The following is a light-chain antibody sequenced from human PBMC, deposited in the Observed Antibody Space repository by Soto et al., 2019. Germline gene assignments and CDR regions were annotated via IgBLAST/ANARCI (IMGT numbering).Light chain of an antibody. CDR2: GAS. Sequence: EIALTQSPGTLSLSPGERATLSCRASQSVSSSYLAWYQQKPGQAPRLLIYGASSRATGIPDRFSGSGSGTDFTLTISRLEPEDFAVYYCQQYYNSPITFGPGTKVDIK. CDR3: QQYYNSPIT. CDR1: QSVSSSY. J-gene: IGKJ3*01. V-gene: IGKV3-20*01.